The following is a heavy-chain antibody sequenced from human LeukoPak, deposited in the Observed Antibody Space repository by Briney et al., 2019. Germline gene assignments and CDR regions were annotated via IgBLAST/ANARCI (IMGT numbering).Heavy chain of an antibody. CDR3: AKDRRGAAAPNWFDP. Sequence: GGSLRLSCAASGFTFSSYAMSWVRQAPGKGLEWVSAISGSGGSTYYADSVKGRFTISRDNSKNTLYLQMNSLRAEDTAEYYCAKDRRGAAAPNWFDPWGQGTLVTVSS. CDR1: GFTFSSYA. D-gene: IGHD6-13*01. J-gene: IGHJ5*02. V-gene: IGHV3-23*01. CDR2: ISGSGGST.